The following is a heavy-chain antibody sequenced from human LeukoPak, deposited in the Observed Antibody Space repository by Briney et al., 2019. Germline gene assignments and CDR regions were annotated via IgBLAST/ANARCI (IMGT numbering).Heavy chain of an antibody. CDR1: GGSISSGGYY. V-gene: IGHV4-31*03. Sequence: SETLSLTCTVSGGSISSGGYYWSWIRQHPGKGLEWIGYIYYSGSTYYNPSLKSRVTISVDTSKNQFSLKLSSVTAADTAVYYCATRPTHDSSGYYNSRYWYFDLWGRGTLVTVSS. D-gene: IGHD3-22*01. CDR3: ATRPTHDSSGYYNSRYWYFDL. J-gene: IGHJ2*01. CDR2: IYYSGST.